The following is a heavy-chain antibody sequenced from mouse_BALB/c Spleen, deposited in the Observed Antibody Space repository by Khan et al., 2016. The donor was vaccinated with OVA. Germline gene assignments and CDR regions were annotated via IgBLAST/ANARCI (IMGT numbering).Heavy chain of an antibody. D-gene: IGHD2-3*01. Sequence: QVQLKESGPGLVAPSQSLSITCTVSGFSLTSYGVNWVRQHPGQGLEWLGVIWAGGSTNYYSALMYRLSISKDNSKSQVFLIMNSLQTDDTAMYYCARFYDPYYAMDYWGQGTSVTVSS. J-gene: IGHJ4*01. CDR1: GFSLTSYG. CDR2: IWAGGST. CDR3: ARFYDPYYAMDY. V-gene: IGHV2-9*02.